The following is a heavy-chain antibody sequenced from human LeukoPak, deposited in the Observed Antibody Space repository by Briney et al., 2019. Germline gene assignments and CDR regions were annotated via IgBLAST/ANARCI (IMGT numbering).Heavy chain of an antibody. J-gene: IGHJ5*02. CDR2: ISSSGSTI. CDR1: GFPFGNYY. CDR3: ARKTSSGPFDP. Sequence: GGSLRLSCVTSGFPFGNYYMSWIRQAPGKGLEWVLYISSSGSTIYYADSVKGRFTISRDNAKNSLYLQMNSVRAEDTAIYYCARKTSSGPFDPWGQGTLVTVSS. D-gene: IGHD6-25*01. V-gene: IGHV3-11*01.